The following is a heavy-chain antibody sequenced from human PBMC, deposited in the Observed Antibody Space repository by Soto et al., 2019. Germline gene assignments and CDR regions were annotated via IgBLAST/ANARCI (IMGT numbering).Heavy chain of an antibody. J-gene: IGHJ4*02. CDR1: GFTFSSYA. Sequence: PGGSLRLSCAASGFTFSSYAMSWVRQAPGKGLEWVSAFRGDGTGAHYADSVKGRFTISRDNSKNTLYLHMNSLRAEDTAVYYCAKLPHDYVLTGSLIYSDYWGRGTLVPVSA. CDR3: AKLPHDYVLTGSLIYSDY. CDR2: FRGDGTGA. V-gene: IGHV3-23*01. D-gene: IGHD3-9*01.